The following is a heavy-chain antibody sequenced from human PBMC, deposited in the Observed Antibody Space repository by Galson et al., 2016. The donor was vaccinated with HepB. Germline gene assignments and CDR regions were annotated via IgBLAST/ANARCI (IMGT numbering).Heavy chain of an antibody. V-gene: IGHV1-69*13. CDR1: GGTFNRYA. Sequence: SVKVSCKASGGTFNRYAISWVRQAPGQGLQWIGGIIPIFGTAKYAEEFQGRVTITADESTSTAYMELSSLRSEDTAVYYCARDQRITISGGYYDYWGQGTLVTVSS. D-gene: IGHD3-3*01. CDR2: IIPIFGTA. CDR3: ARDQRITISGGYYDY. J-gene: IGHJ4*02.